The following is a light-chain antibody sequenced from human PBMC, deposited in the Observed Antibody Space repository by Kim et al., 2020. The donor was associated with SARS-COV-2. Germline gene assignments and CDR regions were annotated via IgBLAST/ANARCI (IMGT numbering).Light chain of an antibody. CDR1: RFGDKY. J-gene: IGLJ2*01. Sequence: SYELTQPPSVSVSPGQTARITCSGDRFGDKYVCWYQLKPGQSPVLVIYQDGKRPSGIPERFSGSNSGITATLTIRETQGVDGADYYCQTWDSSTVVFGGGTQLTVL. CDR2: QDG. V-gene: IGLV3-1*01. CDR3: QTWDSSTVV.